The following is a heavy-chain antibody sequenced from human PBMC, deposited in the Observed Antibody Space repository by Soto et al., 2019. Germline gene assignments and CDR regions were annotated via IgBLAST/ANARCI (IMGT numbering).Heavy chain of an antibody. CDR1: GGSVSIGDYL. D-gene: IGHD3-10*01. V-gene: IGHV4-31*03. CDR3: ARGSMVRGVKFDY. Sequence: PSETLSLTCTVFGGSVSIGDYLWSWIRQHPGKGLEWIGYIYYSGSTYYNPSLKSRVTISVDTSKNQFSLKLSSVTAADTAVYYCARGSMVRGVKFDYWGQGTLVTVSS. CDR2: IYYSGST. J-gene: IGHJ4*02.